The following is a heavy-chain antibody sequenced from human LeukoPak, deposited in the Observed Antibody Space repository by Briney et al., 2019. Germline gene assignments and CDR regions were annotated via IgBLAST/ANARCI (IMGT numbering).Heavy chain of an antibody. CDR2: ISSSSSII. D-gene: IGHD6-13*01. J-gene: IGHJ4*02. Sequence: GGSLRLSCAASGFTFSSYSMNWVRQAPGKGLEWVSYISSSSSIIYYADSVKGRFTISRDNARNSLYLQMNSLRAEDTAVDYCARGNIVTAAGAFDYWGQGTLVTVSS. V-gene: IGHV3-48*01. CDR3: ARGNIVTAAGAFDY. CDR1: GFTFSSYS.